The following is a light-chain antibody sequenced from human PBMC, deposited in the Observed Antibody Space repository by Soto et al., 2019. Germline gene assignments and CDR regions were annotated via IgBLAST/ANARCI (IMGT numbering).Light chain of an antibody. Sequence: QSVLTQPASVSGSPGQSITISCTGISSDVGGYNYVSWYQHHAGKAPRLMIYASSNRPSGVSHRFSGSRSGNTASLTISGLQAEDEADYYCSSYTSGTTLYVFGTGTKLTVL. CDR1: SSDVGGYNY. J-gene: IGLJ1*01. CDR3: SSYTSGTTLYV. CDR2: ASS. V-gene: IGLV2-14*01.